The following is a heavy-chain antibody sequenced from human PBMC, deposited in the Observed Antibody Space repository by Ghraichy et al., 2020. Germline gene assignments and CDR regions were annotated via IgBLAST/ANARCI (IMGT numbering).Heavy chain of an antibody. CDR2: IYHSGNT. CDR3: ARAPYDDDGFYDDAFEI. V-gene: IGHV4-30-2*01. D-gene: IGHD3-22*01. J-gene: IGHJ3*02. CDR1: GGSISSANYS. Sequence: SETLSLTCAVSGGSISSANYSWSWIRQPPGKGLEWIGYIYHSGNTYYNPSLKSRVTISTDRSKNQISLKLSSVTAADTAVYYCARAPYDDDGFYDDAFEIWGQGTMVTVSS.